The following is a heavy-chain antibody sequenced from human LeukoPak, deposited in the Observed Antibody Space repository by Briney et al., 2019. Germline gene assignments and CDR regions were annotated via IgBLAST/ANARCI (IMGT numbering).Heavy chain of an antibody. CDR1: GGSFSGYY. V-gene: IGHV4-34*01. J-gene: IGHJ4*02. CDR3: ARATWVRGVISRLDY. D-gene: IGHD3-10*01. CDR2: INHSGST. Sequence: SETLSLTCAVYGGSFSGYYWSWIRQPPGKGLEWIGEINHSGSTNYNPSLKSRVTISVDTSKNQFSLKLSSVTAANTAVYYCARATWVRGVISRLDYWGQGTLVTVSS.